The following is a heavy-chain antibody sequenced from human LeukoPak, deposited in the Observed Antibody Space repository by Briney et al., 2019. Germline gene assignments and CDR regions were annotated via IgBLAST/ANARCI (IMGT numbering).Heavy chain of an antibody. Sequence: PSETLPLTCTVSGGSISSSTYYWGWIRPPPGKGLEWIGSIYYSGSTYYNPSLKSRVTISVDTSKNQFSLKLSSVTAADTAVYYCATSVDIVARGTVFDYWGQGTLVTVSS. CDR1: GGSISSSTYY. CDR3: ATSVDIVARGTVFDY. D-gene: IGHD5-12*01. CDR2: IYYSGST. V-gene: IGHV4-39*01. J-gene: IGHJ4*02.